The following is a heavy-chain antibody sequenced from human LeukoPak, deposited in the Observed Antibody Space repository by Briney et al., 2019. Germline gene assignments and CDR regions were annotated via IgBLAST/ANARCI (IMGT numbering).Heavy chain of an antibody. D-gene: IGHD6-13*01. CDR3: ARAPYSSNFDY. CDR2: IYYSGNT. CDR1: GGSISTYY. Sequence: SETLSLTCTVSGGSISTYYWSWIRQPPGQGLEWIGYIYYSGNTHYNPSLKSRVIISVDTSKSQFSLTLTSVTAADTAMYYCARAPYSSNFDYWGQGTLVTVSS. J-gene: IGHJ4*02. V-gene: IGHV4-59*01.